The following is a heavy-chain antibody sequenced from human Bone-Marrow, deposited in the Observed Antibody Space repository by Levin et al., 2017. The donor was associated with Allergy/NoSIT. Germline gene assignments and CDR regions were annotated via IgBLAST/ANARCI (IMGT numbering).Heavy chain of an antibody. CDR2: ISSGSSHI. D-gene: IGHD3-16*01. CDR3: ASWAMFYYDGSDFDYFYFGMDV. V-gene: IGHV3-21*06. CDR1: GLSFSNYD. J-gene: IGHJ6*02. Sequence: GGSLRLSCAASGLSFSNYDMNWVRQAPGKGLEWVSSISSGSSHIDYADSVKGRFTISRDNSKNSLYLQMNSLRLEDTAVYFCASWAMFYYDGSDFDYFYFGMDVWGQGTTVTVSS.